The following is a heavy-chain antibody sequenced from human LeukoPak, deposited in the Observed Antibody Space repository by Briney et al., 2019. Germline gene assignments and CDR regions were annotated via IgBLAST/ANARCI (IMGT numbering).Heavy chain of an antibody. D-gene: IGHD3-22*01. Sequence: SETLSLTCAVYGGSFSGYYWSWIRQPPGKGLEWIGEINHSGSTNYNPSLKSRVTISEDTSKNQFSLKLSSVTAADTAVYYCARGVHYYDSSGYPRRGYYYYYMDVWGKGTTVTVSS. V-gene: IGHV4-34*01. J-gene: IGHJ6*03. CDR3: ARGVHYYDSSGYPRRGYYYYYMDV. CDR1: GGSFSGYY. CDR2: INHSGST.